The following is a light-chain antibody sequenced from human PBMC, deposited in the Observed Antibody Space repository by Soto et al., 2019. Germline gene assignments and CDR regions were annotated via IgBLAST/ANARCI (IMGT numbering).Light chain of an antibody. J-gene: IGKJ1*01. CDR1: QSIGRF. CDR2: DAS. Sequence: DIQMTQSPSTLSASVGDRVTITCRASQSIGRFLAWYQHQPGKAPKLLIYDASTLDSGVPSRFSGTGSGTEITFSSTSLQPDDVGTYYCQNCYMGWTFGQGTKVDFK. V-gene: IGKV1-5*01. CDR3: QNCYMGWT.